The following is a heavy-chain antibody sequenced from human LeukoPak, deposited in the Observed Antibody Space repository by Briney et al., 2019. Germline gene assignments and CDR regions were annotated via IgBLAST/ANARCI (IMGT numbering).Heavy chain of an antibody. CDR3: ARLLDNDISGDPDTFDV. Sequence: LETLSLTCTVSGGSLSGHYWIWIRQPPGKRLEWIGYVSYTGRTKYNPSLQSRVTISIDTSKSQFPLKLTSVTSADTAVYSCARLLDNDISGDPDTFDVWGQGTTVIVSS. D-gene: IGHD3-22*01. CDR2: VSYTGRT. J-gene: IGHJ3*01. V-gene: IGHV4-59*11. CDR1: GGSLSGHY.